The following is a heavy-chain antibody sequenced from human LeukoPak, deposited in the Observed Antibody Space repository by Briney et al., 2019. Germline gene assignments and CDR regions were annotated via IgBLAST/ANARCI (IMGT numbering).Heavy chain of an antibody. CDR1: GFTFSSYW. CDR3: VRRYCSGGSCYGAFDY. V-gene: IGHV3-74*01. J-gene: IGHJ4*02. Sequence: PGGSLRLSCAASGFTFSSYWMHWVRQVPGKGLVWVSRINSDGSSTTYADSVKGRFTISRDNAKNTLYLQMNSLRDEDTAVYYCVRRYCSGGSCYGAFDYWGQGTLVTVSS. CDR2: INSDGSST. D-gene: IGHD2-15*01.